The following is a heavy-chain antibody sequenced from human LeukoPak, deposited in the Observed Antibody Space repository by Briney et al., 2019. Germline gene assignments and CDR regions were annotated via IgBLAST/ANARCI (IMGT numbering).Heavy chain of an antibody. CDR3: ARPACSAGSCYGNFQH. D-gene: IGHD2-15*01. V-gene: IGHV3-48*03. Sequence: GGSLRLSCAASGFTFSTYEMNWVRQAPGKGQEWVSYISSSGTTIYYAASVKGRFTISRDNAKNSLYLQINSLRAEDTAVYYCARPACSAGSCYGNFQHRGQGTVVTVSS. J-gene: IGHJ1*01. CDR1: GFTFSTYE. CDR2: ISSSGTTI.